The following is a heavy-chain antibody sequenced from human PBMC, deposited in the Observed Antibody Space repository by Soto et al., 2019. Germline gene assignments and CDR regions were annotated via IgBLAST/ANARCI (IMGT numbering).Heavy chain of an antibody. J-gene: IGHJ4*02. V-gene: IGHV1-69*02. Sequence: QVLLEQSGSVVKRPGSSVTVSCKASAGPFNNFIFTWVRQAPGQGLEWMGRIIPILNKTNYAQTFRGRVAITADTPASTSYIELTGLRLDDTAMYYCVKDFSGYTSLWGQGTLVSVTS. D-gene: IGHD3-3*01. CDR2: IIPILNKT. CDR3: VKDFSGYTSL. CDR1: AGPFNNFI.